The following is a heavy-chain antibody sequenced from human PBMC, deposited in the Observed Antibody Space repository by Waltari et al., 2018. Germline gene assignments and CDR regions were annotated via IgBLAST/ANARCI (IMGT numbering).Heavy chain of an antibody. Sequence: HVQVVQSGAEVKRPGASLKVSCKASGYTFTGYYMHWVRQAPGQGLEWMGWINPNSGGTNYAQKFQGRATMTRDTSISTAYMELNRLRSDDTAVYYCARGITGTTGDYFDYWGQGTLVTVSS. CDR2: INPNSGGT. V-gene: IGHV1-2*02. D-gene: IGHD1-7*01. J-gene: IGHJ4*02. CDR3: ARGITGTTGDYFDY. CDR1: GYTFTGYY.